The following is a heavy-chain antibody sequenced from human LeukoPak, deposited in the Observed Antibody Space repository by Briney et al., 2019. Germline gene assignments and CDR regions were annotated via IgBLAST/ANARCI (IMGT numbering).Heavy chain of an antibody. CDR1: GYSFTSYW. CDR2: IFPGDSAT. J-gene: IGHJ4*02. D-gene: IGHD6-13*01. V-gene: IGHV5-51*01. Sequence: GEPLKISCKGSGYSFTSYWIGWVRQMPGKGLEWMGIIFPGDSATRYSPSFQGQVTISADKSITTAYLQWSGLKASDTAMYYCARRIAGGGIDYWGQGTLVTVSS. CDR3: ARRIAGGGIDY.